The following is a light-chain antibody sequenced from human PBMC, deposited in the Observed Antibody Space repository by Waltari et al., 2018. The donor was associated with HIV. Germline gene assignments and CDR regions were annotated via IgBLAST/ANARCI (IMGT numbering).Light chain of an antibody. CDR1: SSDVGGNNL. J-gene: IGLJ3*02. Sequence: QSALPHLPPVPGPPGQPTTIPCTGPSSDVGGNNLAPWYQQHPGKAPKLLIHDVIKRPSGVSTRFSGSKSGNTASMTISGLQADDEADYYCCSYAGSSTWVFGGGTKLTVL. CDR3: CSYAGSSTWV. CDR2: DVI. V-gene: IGLV2-23*02.